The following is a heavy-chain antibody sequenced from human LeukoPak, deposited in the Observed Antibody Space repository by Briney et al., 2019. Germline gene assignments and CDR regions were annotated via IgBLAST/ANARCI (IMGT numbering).Heavy chain of an antibody. CDR1: GFTFSSYG. Sequence: PGRSLRLSCAASGFTFSSYGMHWVRQAPGKGLEWVAVISYDGSNKYYADSVKGRFTISRDNSKNTLYLQMNSLRAEDTAVYYCAKGAGYYYYGMDVWGKGTTVTVSS. V-gene: IGHV3-30*18. J-gene: IGHJ6*04. CDR3: AKGAGYYYYGMDV. CDR2: ISYDGSNK.